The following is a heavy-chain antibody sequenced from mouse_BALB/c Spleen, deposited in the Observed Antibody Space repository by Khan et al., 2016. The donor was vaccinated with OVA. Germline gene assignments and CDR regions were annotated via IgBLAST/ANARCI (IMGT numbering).Heavy chain of an antibody. J-gene: IGHJ3*01. CDR1: GYTFTDYY. V-gene: IGHV1-77*01. CDR3: ARRNYFGYTFAY. CDR2: ISPGSGDT. Sequence: QVQLQQSGAELARPGASVKLSCKASGYTFTDYYINWVKQRTGQGLEWIGEISPGSGDTYYYERFKGKATLTADKSSSTAYMQLSSLTSEASAGYFCARRNYFGYTFAYWGQGTLVTVSA. D-gene: IGHD1-2*01.